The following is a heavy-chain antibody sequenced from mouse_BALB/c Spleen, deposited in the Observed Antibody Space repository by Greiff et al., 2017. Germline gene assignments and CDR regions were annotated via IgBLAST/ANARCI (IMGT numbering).Heavy chain of an antibody. J-gene: IGHJ4*01. CDR2: ISTYYGDA. CDR3: ARPIYRYDEGGAMDY. CDR1: GYTFTDYA. V-gene: IGHV1S137*01. D-gene: IGHD2-14*01. Sequence: QVQLQQSGAELVRPGVSVKISCKGSGYTFTDYAMHWVKQSHAKSLEWIGVISTYYGDASYNQKFKGKATMTVDKSSSTAYMELARLTSEDSAIYYCARPIYRYDEGGAMDYWGQGTSVTVSS.